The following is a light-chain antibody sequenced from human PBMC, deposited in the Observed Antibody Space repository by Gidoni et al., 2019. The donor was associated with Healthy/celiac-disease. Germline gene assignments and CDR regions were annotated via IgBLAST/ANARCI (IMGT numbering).Light chain of an antibody. Sequence: SYVLTQLPSGSVTPGQTARITCGGNNIGSKSVHWSQQKQGQAPVLVVYDDSDRTSGIPERFSGSNAGNTATLTISRVEVGDEADYYCQVWDSSSDHPHVVFGGGTKLTVL. CDR1: NIGSKS. J-gene: IGLJ2*01. CDR3: QVWDSSSDHPHVV. CDR2: DDS. V-gene: IGLV3-21*02.